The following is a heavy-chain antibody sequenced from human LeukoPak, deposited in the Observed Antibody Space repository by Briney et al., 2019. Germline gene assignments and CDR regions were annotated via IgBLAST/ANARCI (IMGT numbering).Heavy chain of an antibody. Sequence: PGGSLRLSCAASGFTFTSYAMSWVRQAPGKGLEWVSVISGSGSSTYYADSVKGRFTISRDNSKNTLYLQMNSLRAEDTAVYYCAKRGVTGYKEGFDYWGQGTLVTVSS. V-gene: IGHV3-23*01. J-gene: IGHJ4*02. CDR1: GFTFTSYA. CDR2: ISGSGSST. D-gene: IGHD3-9*01. CDR3: AKRGVTGYKEGFDY.